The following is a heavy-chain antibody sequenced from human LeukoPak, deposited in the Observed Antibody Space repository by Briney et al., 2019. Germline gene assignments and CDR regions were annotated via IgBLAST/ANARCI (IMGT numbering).Heavy chain of an antibody. CDR1: GFTFSSYG. CDR3: AKDGGWANYYYYYYMDV. V-gene: IGHV3-23*01. CDR2: ISGSGGRT. J-gene: IGHJ6*03. D-gene: IGHD6-19*01. Sequence: GGSLRLSCAASGFTFSSYGMSWVRQAPGKGLEWVSAISGSGGRTYYADSVKGRFTISRDNSKNTLYLQMNSLRAEDTAVYYCAKDGGWANYYYYYYMDVWGKGTTVTISS.